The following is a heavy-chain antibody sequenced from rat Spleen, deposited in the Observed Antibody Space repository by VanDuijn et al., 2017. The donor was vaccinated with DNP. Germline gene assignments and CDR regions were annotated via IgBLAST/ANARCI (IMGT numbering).Heavy chain of an antibody. D-gene: IGHD1-5*01. CDR1: GFIFSHYY. V-gene: IGHV5S11*01. Sequence: EVQLVASGGGLVQPGRSMKLSCAASGFIFSHYYMAWVRQAPAKGLEWVASISTGGGNTYYRVSVTGRFTISRDNAKSTLFLQMDSLRSEETATYYCARHGEVPSRYAMDAWGQGTAVTVSS. CDR3: ARHGEVPSRYAMDA. CDR2: ISTGGGNT. J-gene: IGHJ4*01.